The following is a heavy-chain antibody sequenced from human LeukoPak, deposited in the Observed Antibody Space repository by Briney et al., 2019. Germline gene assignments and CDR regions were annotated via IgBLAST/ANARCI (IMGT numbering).Heavy chain of an antibody. CDR1: GFTFSSYA. Sequence: QPGRSLRLSCAASGFTFSSYAMHWVRQAPGKGLEWVAVISYDGSNKYYADSVKGRFTISRDNSKNTLYLQMNSLRAEDTAVYYCARARQDWQQLVLDIYYGMDVWGQGTTVTASS. CDR3: ARARQDWQQLVLDIYYGMDV. D-gene: IGHD6-13*01. V-gene: IGHV3-30-3*01. CDR2: ISYDGSNK. J-gene: IGHJ6*02.